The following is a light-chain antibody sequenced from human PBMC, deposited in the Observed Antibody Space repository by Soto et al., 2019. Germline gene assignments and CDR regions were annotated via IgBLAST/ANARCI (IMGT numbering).Light chain of an antibody. CDR1: SSDVGGYNY. J-gene: IGLJ1*01. CDR2: DVS. CDR3: SSYTSSSTLPSYV. Sequence: QSVLTQPASMSGSPGQSITISCTGTSSDVGGYNYVSWYQQHPGKAPKLMIYDVSNRPSGVSNRFSGSKSGNTASLTISGLQAEDEADYYCSSYTSSSTLPSYVFGTGTKVTVL. V-gene: IGLV2-14*01.